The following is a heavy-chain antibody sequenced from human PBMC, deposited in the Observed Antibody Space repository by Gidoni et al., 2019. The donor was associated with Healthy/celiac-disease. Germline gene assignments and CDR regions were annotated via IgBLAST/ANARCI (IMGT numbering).Heavy chain of an antibody. V-gene: IGHV3-9*01. D-gene: IGHD2-2*01. CDR1: GFTFDDYA. CDR3: ATTPLRSSTSCYFDY. CDR2: ISWNSGSI. Sequence: EVQLVESGGGLVQPGRSLRLSCAASGFTFDDYAMHWVRQAPGKGLAWVSGISWNSGSIGYADSVKGRFTISRDNAKNALYLQMNSLRAEDTALYYCATTPLRSSTSCYFDYWGQGTLVTVSS. J-gene: IGHJ4*02.